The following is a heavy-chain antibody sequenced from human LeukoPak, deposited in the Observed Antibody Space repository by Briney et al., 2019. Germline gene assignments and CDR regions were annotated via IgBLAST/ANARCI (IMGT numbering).Heavy chain of an antibody. CDR3: PRDRNYDILTGYHDSDY. CDR2: ISAYNGNT. D-gene: IGHD3-9*01. J-gene: IGHJ4*02. V-gene: IGHV1-18*01. CDR1: GYTFTSYG. Sequence: GASVKVSCKASGYTFTSYGISWVRQAPGQGLEWMGWISAYNGNTNYAQKLQGRVTMTTDTSTSTAYMELRSLRSDDTAVYYCPRDRNYDILTGYHDSDYWGQGTLVTVSS.